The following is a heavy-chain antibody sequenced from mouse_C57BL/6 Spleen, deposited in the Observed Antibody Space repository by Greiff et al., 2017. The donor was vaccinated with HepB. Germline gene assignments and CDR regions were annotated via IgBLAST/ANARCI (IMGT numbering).Heavy chain of an antibody. D-gene: IGHD2-1*01. CDR2: IYPRSGNT. CDR1: GYTFTSYG. V-gene: IGHV1-81*01. J-gene: IGHJ2*01. CDR3: AGNLESLIDY. Sequence: QVHLKQSGAELARPGASVKLSCKASGYTFTSYGISWVKQRTGQGLEWIGEIYPRSGNTYYNEKFKGKATLTADKSSSTAYMELRSLTSEDSAVYFCAGNLESLIDYWGQGTTLTVSS.